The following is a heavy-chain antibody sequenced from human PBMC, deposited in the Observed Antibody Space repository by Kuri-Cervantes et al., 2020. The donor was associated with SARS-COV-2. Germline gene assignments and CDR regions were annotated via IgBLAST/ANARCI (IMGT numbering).Heavy chain of an antibody. CDR2: ISYDGSNK. J-gene: IGHJ4*02. CDR3: ARVRVGATFYFDY. V-gene: IGHV3-30-3*01. Sequence: GESLKISCAASGFTFSTFWLSWVRQAPGKGLERVAVISYDGSNKYYADSVKGRFTISRDNSKNTLYLQMNSLRAEDTAVYYCARVRVGATFYFDYWGQGTLVTVSS. CDR1: GFTFSTFW. D-gene: IGHD1-26*01.